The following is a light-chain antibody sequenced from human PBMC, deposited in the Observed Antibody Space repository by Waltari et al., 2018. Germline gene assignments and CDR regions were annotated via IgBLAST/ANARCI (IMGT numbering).Light chain of an antibody. V-gene: IGKV3-15*01. J-gene: IGKJ4*01. CDR3: QQYNNWLT. CDR1: QSVSSN. Sequence: MTQSPSTLSASVGDRVTITCRASQSVSSNLAWYQQKPGQAPRLLIYGASTRATGIPARFSGSGSGTEFTLTISSLQSEDFAVYYCQQYNNWLTFGGGTKVEIK. CDR2: GAS.